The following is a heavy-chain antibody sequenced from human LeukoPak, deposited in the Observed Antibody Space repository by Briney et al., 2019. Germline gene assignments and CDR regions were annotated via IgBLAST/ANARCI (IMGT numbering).Heavy chain of an antibody. V-gene: IGHV4-59*01. CDR3: AREGVATTFDY. D-gene: IGHD5-12*01. CDR2: IYYSGST. J-gene: IGHJ4*02. Sequence: PPETLSLTCTVSGGSISSYYWSWIRQPPGKGLEWIGYIYYSGSTNYNPSLKSRVTISVDTSKNQFSLKLSSVTAADTAVYYCAREGVATTFDYWGQGTLVTVSS. CDR1: GGSISSYY.